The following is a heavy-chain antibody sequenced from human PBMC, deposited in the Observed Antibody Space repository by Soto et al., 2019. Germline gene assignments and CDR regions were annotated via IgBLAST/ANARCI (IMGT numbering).Heavy chain of an antibody. CDR1: GFTFTDYY. CDR3: SMCQSYGNIWVSYRSQYYCDS. CDR2: ISSGGHTI. V-gene: IGHV3-11*01. D-gene: IGHD3-16*02. J-gene: IGHJ4*02. Sequence: QVQLVESGGGLVKPGGSLRLSCAVSGFTFTDYYMSWIRQAPGKGLEWVSYISSGGHTIYNADSVRGRFTISRDSAENLLYLQMNSLISEETALYYCSMCQSYGNIWVSYRSQYYCDSRRQGTLVTVSS.